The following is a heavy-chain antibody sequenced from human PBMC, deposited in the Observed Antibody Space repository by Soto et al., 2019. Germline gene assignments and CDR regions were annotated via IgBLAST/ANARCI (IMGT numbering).Heavy chain of an antibody. V-gene: IGHV3-7*01. CDR1: GFTFSTYW. CDR3: ARGWGYFDSSGFPYLYAMDV. J-gene: IGHJ6*02. D-gene: IGHD3-22*01. CDR2: IKEDGSEE. Sequence: VGSLRLSCAASGFTFSTYWMSWVRQAPGKGLEWVANIKEDGSEEYYVDSVEGRFTISRDNAKNSLYLQMTSLRAEDTALYYCARGWGYFDSSGFPYLYAMDVWGQGTTVTVSS.